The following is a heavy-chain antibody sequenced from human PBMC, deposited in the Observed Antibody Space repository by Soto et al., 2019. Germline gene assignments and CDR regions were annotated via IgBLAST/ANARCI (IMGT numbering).Heavy chain of an antibody. CDR3: ATSSDTGYIFDF. Sequence: EVRLVESGGGLVQPGGSLRLSCAASGFTFTSYWMSWVRQAPGKGLEWVASIKQNGGEEYYVNSVKGRFTISTDNAKNSLYLEMNSLRAEDRAVYYCATSSDTGYIFDFWGQGTLVTVSS. D-gene: IGHD3-9*01. CDR2: IKQNGGEE. V-gene: IGHV3-7*01. CDR1: GFTFTSYW. J-gene: IGHJ4*02.